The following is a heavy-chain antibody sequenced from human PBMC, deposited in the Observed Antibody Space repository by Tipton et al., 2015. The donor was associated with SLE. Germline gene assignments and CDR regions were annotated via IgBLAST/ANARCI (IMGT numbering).Heavy chain of an antibody. J-gene: IGHJ5*02. Sequence: TLSLTCTVSGGSISSSSYYWGWIRQPPGKGLEWIGSIYYSGSTYYNPSLKSRVTISVDTSKNQFSLQLSSVTAADTAGYYCASSKQLVGWFDPWGQGTLVTVS. CDR2: IYYSGST. D-gene: IGHD6-6*01. CDR1: GGSISSSSYY. CDR3: ASSKQLVGWFDP. V-gene: IGHV4-39*07.